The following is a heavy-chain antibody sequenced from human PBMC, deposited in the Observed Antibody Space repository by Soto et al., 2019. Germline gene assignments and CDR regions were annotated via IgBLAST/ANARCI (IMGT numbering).Heavy chain of an antibody. J-gene: IGHJ6*03. D-gene: IGHD3-3*01. CDR1: GGSISSYY. Sequence: SETLSLTCTVSGGSISSYYWSWIRQPPGKGLEWIGYIYYSGSTNYNPSLKSRVTISVDTSKNQCSLMLSSVTAADTAVYYCARLVVNSDFGVVIPYYYYYYMDVWGKGTTVTVSS. CDR3: ARLVVNSDFGVVIPYYYYYYMDV. CDR2: IYYSGST. V-gene: IGHV4-59*08.